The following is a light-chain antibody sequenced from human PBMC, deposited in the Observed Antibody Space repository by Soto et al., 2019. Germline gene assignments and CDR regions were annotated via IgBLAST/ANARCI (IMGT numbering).Light chain of an antibody. J-gene: IGKJ5*01. V-gene: IGKV3-15*01. CDR2: GAS. CDR1: QSFSSI. Sequence: EIVMTQYPATLSVAPGERATLSCRASQSFSSILACYQTKPGQAPRLLIYGASTRATGITARYTVSGSGTEFTLTSSSLESEDFSRVYCQQYYHWRLTVGRGTRLDVK. CDR3: QQYYHWRLT.